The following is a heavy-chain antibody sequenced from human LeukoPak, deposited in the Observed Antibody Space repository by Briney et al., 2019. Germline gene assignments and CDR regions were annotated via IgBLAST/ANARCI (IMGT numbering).Heavy chain of an antibody. D-gene: IGHD5-12*01. V-gene: IGHV3-23*01. CDR1: GFTFSNYA. Sequence: GGSLRLSCAVSGFTFSNYAMHWVRHASGKGLEWVSTISGSGGSTYYADSVKGRFTISRDSSKNTLYLQMNSLRAEDTAVYYCAAGRSGYDQFDYWGQGTLVTVSS. CDR3: AAGRSGYDQFDY. CDR2: ISGSGGST. J-gene: IGHJ4*02.